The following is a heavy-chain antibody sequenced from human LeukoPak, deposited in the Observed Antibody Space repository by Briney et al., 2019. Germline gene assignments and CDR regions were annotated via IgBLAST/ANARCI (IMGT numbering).Heavy chain of an antibody. J-gene: IGHJ4*02. CDR2: INPSGGST. D-gene: IGHD3-3*01. CDR3: ARVRARTSGFDY. CDR1: GYTFTSYY. V-gene: IGHV1-46*01. Sequence: ASVKVSCKASGYTFTSYYMHWGRQAPGQGLVWMGVINPSGGSTVYAPKFQGRVTLTRDTSTTTVYMELSSLRSEDTAVYYCARVRARTSGFDYWGQGTLVTVSS.